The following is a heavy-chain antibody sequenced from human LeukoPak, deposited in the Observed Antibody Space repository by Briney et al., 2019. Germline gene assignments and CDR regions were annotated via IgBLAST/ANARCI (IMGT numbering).Heavy chain of an antibody. Sequence: GGSLRLSCGASGFTFSSYSMNWVRQAPGKGLEWVSCISSSSSYIYYADSVKGRFTISRDNAKNLVYLQMNSLRAEDTAVYYCTRLAAAGSGRWAPGYWGQGTLVTVSS. J-gene: IGHJ4*02. CDR2: ISSSSSYI. CDR1: GFTFSSYS. V-gene: IGHV3-21*06. D-gene: IGHD1-14*01. CDR3: TRLAAAGSGRWAPGY.